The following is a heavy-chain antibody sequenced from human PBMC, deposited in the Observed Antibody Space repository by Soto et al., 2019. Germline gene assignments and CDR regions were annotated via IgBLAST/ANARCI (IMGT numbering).Heavy chain of an antibody. J-gene: IGHJ6*02. Sequence: SQTLSLTCAISGDSVSSNNAAWNWIRQSPSRGLEWLGRTYYRSKWYSDYSLSVKSRITINPDTSKDQFALQLNSVTPEDTALYYYARAKEYTRSSGIDVWGQGTTVTVSS. CDR2: TYYRSKWYS. CDR1: GDSVSSNNAA. CDR3: ARAKEYTRSSGIDV. D-gene: IGHD6-6*01. V-gene: IGHV6-1*01.